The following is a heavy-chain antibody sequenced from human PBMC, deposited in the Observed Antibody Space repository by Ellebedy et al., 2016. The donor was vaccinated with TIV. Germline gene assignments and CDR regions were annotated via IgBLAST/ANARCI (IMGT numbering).Heavy chain of an antibody. J-gene: IGHJ6*02. Sequence: ASVKVSCKASGYTFTSYAMHWVRQAPGQRLEWMGWINAGNGNTKYSQKFQGRVTITRDTSASTAYMELGSLRSEDTAVYYCARGRSSGWFDYYYYGMDVWGQGTTVTVSS. V-gene: IGHV1-3*01. D-gene: IGHD6-19*01. CDR2: INAGNGNT. CDR3: ARGRSSGWFDYYYYGMDV. CDR1: GYTFTSYA.